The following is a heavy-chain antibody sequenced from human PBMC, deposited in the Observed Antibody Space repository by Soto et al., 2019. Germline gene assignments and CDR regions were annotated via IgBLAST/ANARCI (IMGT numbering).Heavy chain of an antibody. J-gene: IGHJ6*02. CDR3: ARIISPDYGRDV. CDR1: GFSLSTSGMC. Sequence: SVPTLVHXTQALTLTCTFSGFSLSTSGMCVSWIRQPPEKALQWLALIDWDDDKYYSTSLKTRLTISKDTSKNQVVLTMTNMAPVDTATYYCARIISPDYGRDVWRQGTTVTVSS. CDR2: IDWDDDK. V-gene: IGHV2-70*01.